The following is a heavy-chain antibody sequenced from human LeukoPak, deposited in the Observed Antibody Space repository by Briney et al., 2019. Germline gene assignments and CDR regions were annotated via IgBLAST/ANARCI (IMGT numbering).Heavy chain of an antibody. CDR1: AFTFSTYW. Sequence: GGSLRLSCAASAFTFSTYWMSWVRQAPGKGRGWVANIKQDGSEKYYVDSVKGRFTISRDNAKDSLYLQMNSLRAEDTAVYYCARARFSYGHYYFDYWGQGTLVTVSS. D-gene: IGHD5-18*01. CDR3: ARARFSYGHYYFDY. V-gene: IGHV3-7*04. J-gene: IGHJ4*02. CDR2: IKQDGSEK.